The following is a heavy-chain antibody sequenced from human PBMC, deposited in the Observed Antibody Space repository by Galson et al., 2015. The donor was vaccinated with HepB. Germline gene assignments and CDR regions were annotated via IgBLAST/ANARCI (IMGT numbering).Heavy chain of an antibody. CDR1: GGTFSSYA. D-gene: IGHD1-26*01. Sequence: SVKVSCKASGGTFSSYAISWVRQAPGQGLEWMGGIIPIFGTANYAQKFQGRVTITADESTSTAYMELSSLSSEDTAVYYCARGGVGATGWFDPWGQGTLVTVSS. V-gene: IGHV1-69*13. CDR3: ARGGVGATGWFDP. CDR2: IIPIFGTA. J-gene: IGHJ5*02.